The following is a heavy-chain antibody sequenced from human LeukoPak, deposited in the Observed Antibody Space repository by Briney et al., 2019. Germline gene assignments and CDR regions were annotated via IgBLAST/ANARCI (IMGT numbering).Heavy chain of an antibody. D-gene: IGHD2-2*01. CDR1: GGSISSSSYY. J-gene: IGHJ6*02. CDR2: IYYSGST. Sequence: SETLSLTCTVSGGSISSSSYYWGWIRQPPGKGLEWIGSIYYSGSTYYNPSLKSRVTMSVDTSKNQFSLKLSSVTAADTAVYYCARDSVVVPAATNQPVPYYYYYGMDVWGQGATVTVSS. CDR3: ARDSVVVPAATNQPVPYYYYYGMDV. V-gene: IGHV4-39*07.